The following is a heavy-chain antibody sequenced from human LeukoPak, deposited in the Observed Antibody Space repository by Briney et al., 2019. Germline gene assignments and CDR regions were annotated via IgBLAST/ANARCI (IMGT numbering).Heavy chain of an antibody. CDR1: GGSFSGYY. CDR3: ARNRVYYDSSGYYWHEYFQH. D-gene: IGHD3-22*01. J-gene: IGHJ1*01. CDR2: IYHSGST. Sequence: PSETLSLTCAVYGGSFSGYYWSWIRQPPGKGLEWIGEIYHSGSTNYNPSLKSRVTISVDTSKNQFSLKLSSVTAADTAVYYCARNRVYYDSSGYYWHEYFQHWGQGTLVTVSS. V-gene: IGHV4-34*01.